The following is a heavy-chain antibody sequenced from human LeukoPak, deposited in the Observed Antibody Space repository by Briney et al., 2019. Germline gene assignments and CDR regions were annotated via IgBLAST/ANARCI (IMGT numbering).Heavy chain of an antibody. CDR3: ARDRPAVAGTFVSAFAI. V-gene: IGHV4-4*07. D-gene: IGHD6-19*01. Sequence: SGTLCLTCTASGGSISSYDRSWIRQPAGKGLEWVGGIYSSGGTNYNPSLKRRGTMSVATSKNKFSLTLSYVTAAHTAVYYSARDRPAVAGTFVSAFAIWGQGTMVTVSS. J-gene: IGHJ3*02. CDR2: IYSSGGT. CDR1: GGSISSYD.